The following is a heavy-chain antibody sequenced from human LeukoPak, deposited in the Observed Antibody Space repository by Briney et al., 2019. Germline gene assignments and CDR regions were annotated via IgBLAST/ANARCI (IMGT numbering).Heavy chain of an antibody. J-gene: IGHJ6*02. CDR2: ISPYNGDT. Sequence: ASVKVSCKASGYTFTNYAINWVRQAPGQGLEWMGWISPYNGDTNYAQKLQGRVTMTTDTSTSTAYMELRSLRSDDTAVYYCARDYYGSGSYLLIYYYGMDVWDQGTTVTVSS. V-gene: IGHV1-18*01. CDR3: ARDYYGSGSYLLIYYYGMDV. CDR1: GYTFTNYA. D-gene: IGHD3-10*01.